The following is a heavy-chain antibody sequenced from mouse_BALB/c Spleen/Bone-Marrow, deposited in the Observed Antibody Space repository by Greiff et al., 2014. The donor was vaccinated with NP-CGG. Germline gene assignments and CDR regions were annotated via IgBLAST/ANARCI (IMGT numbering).Heavy chain of an antibody. J-gene: IGHJ4*01. V-gene: IGHV2-9*02. CDR3: ASRYYGSSYLYYYAMDY. Sequence: VHLVESGPGLVAPSQSLSITCTVSGFSLTSYGVHWVRQPPGKGLEWLGVIWAGGSTNYNSALMSRLSISKDNSKSQVFLKMDSLQTDDTAMYYCASRYYGSSYLYYYAMDYWGQGTSVTVSS. D-gene: IGHD1-1*01. CDR2: IWAGGST. CDR1: GFSLTSYG.